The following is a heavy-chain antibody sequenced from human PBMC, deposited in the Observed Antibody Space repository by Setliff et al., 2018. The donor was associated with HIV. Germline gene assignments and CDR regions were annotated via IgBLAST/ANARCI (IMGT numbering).Heavy chain of an antibody. J-gene: IGHJ4*02. V-gene: IGHV1-3*01. CDR2: INAGDDNT. CDR3: AGGSCSGCYLSDY. D-gene: IGHD6-19*01. CDR1: GYTFSTNA. Sequence: ASVKVSCKAFGYTFSTNAIHWVRQAPGQRLEWMGYINAGDDNTRYSEKFQGRVTITRDTSANTAYMELSSLRSEDPAVYYCAGGSCSGCYLSDYWGLGTLVTVSS.